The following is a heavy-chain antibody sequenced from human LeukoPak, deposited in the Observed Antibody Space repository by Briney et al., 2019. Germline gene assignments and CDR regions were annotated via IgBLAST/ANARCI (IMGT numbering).Heavy chain of an antibody. D-gene: IGHD1-26*01. J-gene: IGHJ4*02. CDR2: IYPGDSDT. CDR1: GHTFSSYW. CDR3: ARLGIVGATAFDY. Sequence: GESLKISCKVSGHTFSSYWIGWVRQMPGKGPEWMGSIYPGDSDTRYSPSFQGQVTISADKSISTAYLQWSSLKATDTAMYYCARLGIVGATAFDYWGQGTLVTVSS. V-gene: IGHV5-51*01.